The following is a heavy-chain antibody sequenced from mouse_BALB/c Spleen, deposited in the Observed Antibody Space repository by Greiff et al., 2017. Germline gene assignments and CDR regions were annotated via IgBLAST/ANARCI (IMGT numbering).Heavy chain of an antibody. D-gene: IGHD1-1*01. CDR1: GYTFTSYT. J-gene: IGHJ1*01. Sequence: VQLQQSAAELARPGASVKMSCKASGYTFTSYTMHWVKQRPGQGLEWIGYINPSSGYTEYNQKFKDKTTLTADKSSSTAYMQLSSLTSEDSAVYYCARWRTVSWYFDVWGAGTTVTVSS. CDR3: ARWRTVSWYFDV. CDR2: INPSSGYT. V-gene: IGHV1-4*02.